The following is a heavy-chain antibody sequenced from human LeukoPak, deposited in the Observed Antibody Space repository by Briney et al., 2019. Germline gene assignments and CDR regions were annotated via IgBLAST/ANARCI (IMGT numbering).Heavy chain of an antibody. Sequence: PSETLSLTCTVSGGSISSYYWSWIRQPPGKGLEWIWYIYYSVSTNYNPSLKSRVTISVDTSKNQFSLNLTSVTAADTAVYYCARFTPQGYGWGRYNRFDPWGQGTLVTVSS. CDR3: ARFTPQGYGWGRYNRFDP. J-gene: IGHJ5*02. D-gene: IGHD3-16*01. V-gene: IGHV4-59*01. CDR2: IYYSVST. CDR1: GGSISSYY.